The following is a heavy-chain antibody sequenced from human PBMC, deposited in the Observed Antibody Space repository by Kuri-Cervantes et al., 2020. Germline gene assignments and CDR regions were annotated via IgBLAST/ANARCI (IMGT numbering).Heavy chain of an antibody. Sequence: LSLTCAASRFTFSSYGMHWVRQAPGKGLEWVAVISYDGSNKYYADSVKGRFTISRDNSKNTLYLQMNSLRAEDTAVYYCAKDPGGGYSYGPPPHYFDYWGQGTLVTVSS. V-gene: IGHV3-30*18. CDR3: AKDPGGGYSYGPPPHYFDY. CDR1: RFTFSSYG. D-gene: IGHD5-18*01. CDR2: ISYDGSNK. J-gene: IGHJ4*02.